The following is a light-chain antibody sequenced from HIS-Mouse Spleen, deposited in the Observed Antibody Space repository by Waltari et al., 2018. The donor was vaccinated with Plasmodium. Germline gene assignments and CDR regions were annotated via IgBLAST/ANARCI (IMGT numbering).Light chain of an antibody. V-gene: IGKV3-20*01. CDR1: QSVSSSY. Sequence: EIVLTQSPGTLSLSPGERATLSCRASQSVSSSYLAWYQQKHGQAPRLLIDGASSRATGIPDRFSGSGSGTDFTLTISRLEPEDFAVYYCQQYGSSPLTFGGGTKVEIK. J-gene: IGKJ4*01. CDR3: QQYGSSPLT. CDR2: GAS.